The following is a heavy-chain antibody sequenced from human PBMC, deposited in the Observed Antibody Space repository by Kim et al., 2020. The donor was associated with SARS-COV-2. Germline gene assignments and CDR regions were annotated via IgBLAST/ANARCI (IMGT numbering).Heavy chain of an antibody. CDR3: ARDAPPPIVVVPAANYYYYGMDV. Sequence: GGSLRLSCAASGFTFSSYSMNWVRQAPGKGLEWVSYISSSSSTIYYADSVKGRFTISRDNAKNSLYLQMNSLRAEDTAVYYCARDAPPPIVVVPAANYYYYGMDVWGQGTTVTVSS. CDR1: GFTFSSYS. V-gene: IGHV3-48*04. D-gene: IGHD2-2*01. CDR2: ISSSSSTI. J-gene: IGHJ6*02.